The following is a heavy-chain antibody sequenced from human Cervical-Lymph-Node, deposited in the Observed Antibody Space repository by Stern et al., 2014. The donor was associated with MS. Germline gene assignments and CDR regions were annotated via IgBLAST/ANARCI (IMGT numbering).Heavy chain of an antibody. CDR1: GGTFSSHA. V-gene: IGHV1-69*01. Sequence: VQLVQSGAEVKKPGSSVKVPCKTSGGTFSSHAISWVRQAPGQGLEWMGGIIPILGIPKYAQKFQDRVTITADESTNTAQMELSSLRSEDSAVYYCVRRRKEAEALMEDWGQGTQVLVSS. CDR2: IIPILGIP. J-gene: IGHJ4*02. D-gene: IGHD3-3*02. CDR3: VRRRKEAEALMED.